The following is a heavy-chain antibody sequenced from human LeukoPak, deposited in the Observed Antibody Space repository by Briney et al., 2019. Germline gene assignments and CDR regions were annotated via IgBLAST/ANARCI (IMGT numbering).Heavy chain of an antibody. CDR3: ARFRGYSYGAYFDY. D-gene: IGHD5-18*01. CDR2: IYYSGST. CDR1: GGSISSYY. J-gene: IGHJ4*02. Sequence: SETLSLTCTVSGGSISSYYWSWIRQPPGKGLEWIGYIYYSGSTNYNPSLKSRVTISVDTSKNQFSLKLSSVTAADTAVYYCARFRGYSYGAYFDYWGQGTLVPVSS. V-gene: IGHV4-59*01.